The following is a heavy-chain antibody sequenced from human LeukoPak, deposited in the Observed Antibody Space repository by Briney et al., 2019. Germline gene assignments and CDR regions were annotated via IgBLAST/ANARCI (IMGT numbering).Heavy chain of an antibody. CDR2: IYTSGTP. CDR1: GGSISSGTYY. Sequence: SETLSLTCTVSGGSISSGTYYWTWIRQPAGKGLEWIGRIYTSGTPNYNPSLKSRVTISMDTSKNQFSLRLSPVTAADTAVYYCARELDYYDSSGYSTFDYWGQGTLVTVSS. V-gene: IGHV4-61*02. CDR3: ARELDYYDSSGYSTFDY. J-gene: IGHJ4*02. D-gene: IGHD3-22*01.